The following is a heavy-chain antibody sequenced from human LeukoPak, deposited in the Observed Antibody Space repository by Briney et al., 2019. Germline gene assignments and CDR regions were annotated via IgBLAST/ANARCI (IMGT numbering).Heavy chain of an antibody. Sequence: ASVKVSCKASGYTFTSYGISWVRQAPGQGLEWMGWISAYNGNTNYAQKLQGRVTMTTDTSTSTAYMELRSLRSDNTAVYYRARAGRRILTAITDAFDIWGQGTMVTVSS. D-gene: IGHD2-21*02. CDR3: ARAGRRILTAITDAFDI. J-gene: IGHJ3*02. CDR1: GYTFTSYG. V-gene: IGHV1-18*01. CDR2: ISAYNGNT.